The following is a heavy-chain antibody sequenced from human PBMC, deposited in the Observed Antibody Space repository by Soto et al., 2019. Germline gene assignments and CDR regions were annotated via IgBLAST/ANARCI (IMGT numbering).Heavy chain of an antibody. Sequence: QVQLVQSGAEVKKPGASVKVSCKASGYTFTGYYMHWVRQAPGQGLEWMGWINPNSGGTNYAQKFQGWVTMTRDTSISIAYMELSRLRSDDTAVYYCARVKSRGSYGPPDYWGQGTLVTVSS. V-gene: IGHV1-2*04. CDR2: INPNSGGT. CDR1: GYTFTGYY. J-gene: IGHJ4*02. D-gene: IGHD1-26*01. CDR3: ARVKSRGSYGPPDY.